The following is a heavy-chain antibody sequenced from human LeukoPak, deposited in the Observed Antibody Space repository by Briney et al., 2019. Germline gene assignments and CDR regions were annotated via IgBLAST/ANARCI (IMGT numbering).Heavy chain of an antibody. CDR3: APIYYGSGSYHNHDAFDI. D-gene: IGHD3-10*01. CDR2: INPNSGGT. CDR1: GYTFTGYY. Sequence: GASVKVSCKASGYTFTGYYMYWVRQAPGQGLEWMGWINPNSGGTNYAQKLQGRVTMTRDTSISTAYMELSRLRSDDTAVYYCAPIYYGSGSYHNHDAFDIWGQGTMVTVSS. J-gene: IGHJ3*02. V-gene: IGHV1-2*02.